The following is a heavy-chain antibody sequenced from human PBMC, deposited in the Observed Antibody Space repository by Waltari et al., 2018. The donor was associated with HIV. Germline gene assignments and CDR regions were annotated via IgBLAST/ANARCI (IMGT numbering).Heavy chain of an antibody. CDR2: IRDNYI. V-gene: IGHV3-21*02. Sequence: EAQVVESGGGLVKPGGSLRLSCAAYGFALNTHPMTWVRQGAGKGLEWVASIRDNYIFSVGSLKSRCTISRDNAKSSLYLEMNSLRAEDTAVYYCAGGQVIVGGWRHYFGMEVWGQGTTVTVS. CDR1: GFALNTHP. J-gene: IGHJ6*02. D-gene: IGHD2-15*01. CDR3: AGGQVIVGGWRHYFGMEV.